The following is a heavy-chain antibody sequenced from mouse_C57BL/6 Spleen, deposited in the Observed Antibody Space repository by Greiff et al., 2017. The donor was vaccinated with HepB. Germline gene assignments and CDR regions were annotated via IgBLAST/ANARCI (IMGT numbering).Heavy chain of an antibody. D-gene: IGHD1-1*01. CDR3: SRLNYGSSYAMDY. CDR2: IDPSDSST. CDR1: GYTFTSYW. Sequence: QVQLQQPGAELVMPGASVKLSCKASGYTFTSYWMHWVKQRPGQGLEWIGEIDPSDSSTNSNQKFKGKSTLTVDKSSNTAYMQLISRTSEDSAVYCWSRLNYGSSYAMDYWGQGTSVTVSS. J-gene: IGHJ4*01. V-gene: IGHV1-69*01.